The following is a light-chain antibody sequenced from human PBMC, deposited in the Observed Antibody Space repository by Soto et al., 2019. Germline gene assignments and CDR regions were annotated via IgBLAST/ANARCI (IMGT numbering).Light chain of an antibody. J-gene: IGLJ3*02. CDR2: AVS. CDR1: SSDVGGYNY. CDR3: SSYTSSSTLVV. Sequence: QSALTQPASVSGSPGQSIAISCTGTSSDVGGYNYVSWYQQHPGKAPKLIIYAVSYRPSGVSNRFSGSKSAKTASLTISGLQAEDEADYYCSSYTSSSTLVVFGEGTKLTVL. V-gene: IGLV2-14*01.